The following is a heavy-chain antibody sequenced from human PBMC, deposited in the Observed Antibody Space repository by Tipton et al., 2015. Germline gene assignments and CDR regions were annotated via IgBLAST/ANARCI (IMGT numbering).Heavy chain of an antibody. Sequence: TLSLTCSVSGGSISSSSYYWGWIRQPPGKGLEWIGSTYYSGSTYYNPPLKSRVTISLDMSKNQFSLKLSSVTAADTAVYYCARDLEHGMDVWGQGTTVTVSS. J-gene: IGHJ6*02. CDR2: TYYSGST. D-gene: IGHD5-24*01. CDR1: GGSISSSSYY. V-gene: IGHV4-39*07. CDR3: ARDLEHGMDV.